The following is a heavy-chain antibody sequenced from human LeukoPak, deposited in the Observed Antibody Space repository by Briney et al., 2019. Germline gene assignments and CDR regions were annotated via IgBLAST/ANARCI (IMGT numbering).Heavy chain of an antibody. CDR2: IYDSGTT. D-gene: IGHD3-22*01. CDR3: ARHQYYDSRGSHYYSYYYMDV. V-gene: IGHV4-38-2*02. CDR1: GYSVSGPYY. J-gene: IGHJ6*03. Sequence: PSETLSLTCTVSGYSVSGPYYWGWIRQLPGRGLGWIGTIYDSGTTYYNPSLKSRVTISIGTSKNQFSLNLSSVTAADTAVYYCARHQYYDSRGSHYYSYYYMDVWGKGTTVTVSS.